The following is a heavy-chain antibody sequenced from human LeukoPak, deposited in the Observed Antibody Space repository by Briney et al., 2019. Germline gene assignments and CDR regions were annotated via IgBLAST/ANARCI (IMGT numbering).Heavy chain of an antibody. D-gene: IGHD2-15*01. CDR3: ARDLLEYCSGGSCYPPGKPLNWFDP. Sequence: SETLSLTCTVSGGSISSYYWSWIRQPPGKGLEWIGYIYYSGSTNYNPSLKSRVTISVDTSKNQFSLKLSSVTAADTAVYYCARDLLEYCSGGSCYPPGKPLNWFDPWGQGTLVSVSS. V-gene: IGHV4-59*12. J-gene: IGHJ5*02. CDR2: IYYSGST. CDR1: GGSISSYY.